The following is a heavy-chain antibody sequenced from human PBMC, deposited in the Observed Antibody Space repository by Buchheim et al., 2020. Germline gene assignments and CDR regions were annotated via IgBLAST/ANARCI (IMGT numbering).Heavy chain of an antibody. Sequence: QVTLRESDPALVKPTQTLTLTCTFSGFSLSTTGMCVSWIRQPPGKALEWLAAIDWNDDKYYSTSLKNRLTISKDTSKNQVGLTMSNMDPVDTATYYCARIIGVGGAGPIDSWGQGTL. CDR3: ARIIGVGGAGPIDS. D-gene: IGHD1-26*01. V-gene: IGHV2-70*01. CDR2: IDWNDDK. J-gene: IGHJ4*02. CDR1: GFSLSTTGMC.